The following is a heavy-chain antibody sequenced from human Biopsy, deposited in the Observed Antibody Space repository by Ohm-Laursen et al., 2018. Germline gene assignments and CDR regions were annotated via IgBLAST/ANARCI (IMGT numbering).Heavy chain of an antibody. D-gene: IGHD5-12*01. CDR1: GYSVTNDYY. CDR3: ARVAGGYAYYYGMDV. V-gene: IGHV4-38-2*01. J-gene: IGHJ6*02. Sequence: SDTLSLTCAVSGYSVTNDYYWGWIRQPPGKGLEWIGNIYYDGITYYNPSLKSRVAMSVDTSKNQFSLLLTSVTAADTAVYYCARVAGGYAYYYGMDVWGQGTTVTVSS. CDR2: IYYDGIT.